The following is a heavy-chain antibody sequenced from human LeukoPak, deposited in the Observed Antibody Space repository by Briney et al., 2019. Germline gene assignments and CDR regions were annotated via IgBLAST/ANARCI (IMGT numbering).Heavy chain of an antibody. CDR2: ILNDGTSA. Sequence: PGGSLRLSCAASGFTFSTYGMHWVRQAPGKGLEWVAVILNDGTSAHYADSVRGRFTTSRDNSKNTLYLEVNSLRAEDTADYYCARDSLAGDNSLDYWGRGTLVTVSS. V-gene: IGHV3-30*02. CDR1: GFTFSTYG. J-gene: IGHJ4*02. D-gene: IGHD7-27*01. CDR3: ARDSLAGDNSLDY.